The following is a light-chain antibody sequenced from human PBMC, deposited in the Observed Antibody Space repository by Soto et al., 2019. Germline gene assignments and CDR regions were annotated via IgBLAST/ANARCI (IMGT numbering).Light chain of an antibody. CDR3: SSYTSSNTPYV. CDR1: SSDIGAKNY. Sequence: QSALTQSASVSGSPGQSITISCTGTSSDIGAKNYGSWYQQHPGKAPKVMIHDVSNRPSGVSSRFSGSKSGNTASLTISGLQAEDEADYYCSSYTSSNTPYVFGTGTKVTVL. CDR2: DVS. J-gene: IGLJ1*01. V-gene: IGLV2-14*01.